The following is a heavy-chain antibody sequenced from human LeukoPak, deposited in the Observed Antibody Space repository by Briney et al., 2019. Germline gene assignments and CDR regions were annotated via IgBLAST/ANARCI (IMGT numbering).Heavy chain of an antibody. CDR2: IYSGGNT. CDR3: ARRGGIHLEYFDY. Sequence: GGSLRLSCAASGFTVSSTYMSWVRQAPGKGLEWVSVIYSGGNTYYADSVKGRFTISRDNSKNTLYLQMNSLRVEDTAVYYCARRGGIHLEYFDYWGQGTLVTVSS. J-gene: IGHJ4*02. V-gene: IGHV3-53*01. D-gene: IGHD3-3*01. CDR1: GFTVSSTY.